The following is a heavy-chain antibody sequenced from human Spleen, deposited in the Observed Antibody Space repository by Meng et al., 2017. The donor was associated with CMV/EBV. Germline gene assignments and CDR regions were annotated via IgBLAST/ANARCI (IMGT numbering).Heavy chain of an antibody. Sequence: GESLKISCAASGFTFSSYGMHWVRQAPGKGLEWVAVIWYDGSNKYYADSVKGRFTISRDNSKNTLYLQMNSLRAEDTAVYYCARGGVRKGGVDYWGQGTLVTVSS. V-gene: IGHV3-33*01. CDR3: ARGGVRKGGVDY. CDR2: IWYDGSNK. J-gene: IGHJ4*02. CDR1: GFTFSSYG. D-gene: IGHD3-10*01.